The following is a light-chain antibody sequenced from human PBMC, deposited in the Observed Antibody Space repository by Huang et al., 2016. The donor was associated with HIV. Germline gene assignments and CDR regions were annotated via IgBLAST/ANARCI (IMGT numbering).Light chain of an antibody. CDR1: QSVSSY. CDR3: QQRSNWWT. V-gene: IGKV3-11*01. Sequence: EIVLTQSPATLSLSPGERATLPCRDSQSVSSYLAWYQQKPGQAPRLLIYDAFNRAPGIPARFSGSGSGTDFTLTISSLEPEDFAVYYCQQRSNWWTFGQGTKVEIK. CDR2: DAF. J-gene: IGKJ1*01.